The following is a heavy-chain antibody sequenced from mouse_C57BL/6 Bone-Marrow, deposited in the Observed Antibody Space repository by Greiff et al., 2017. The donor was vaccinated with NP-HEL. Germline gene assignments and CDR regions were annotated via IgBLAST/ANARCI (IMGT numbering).Heavy chain of an antibody. D-gene: IGHD1-1*01. CDR3: ARGGDYYGSSWSDWYFDV. J-gene: IGHJ1*03. CDR2: IYPGDGDT. V-gene: IGHV1-80*01. Sequence: VMLVESGAELVKPGASVKISCKASGYAFSSYWMNWVKQRPGKGLEWIGQIYPGDGDTNYNGKFKGKATLTADKSSSTAYMQLSSLTSEDSAVYFCARGGDYYGSSWSDWYFDVWGTGTTVTVSS. CDR1: GYAFSSYW.